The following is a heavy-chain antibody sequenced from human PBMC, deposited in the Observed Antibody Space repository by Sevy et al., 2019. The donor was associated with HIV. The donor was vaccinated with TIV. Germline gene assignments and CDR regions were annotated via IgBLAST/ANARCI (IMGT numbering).Heavy chain of an antibody. D-gene: IGHD1-26*01. CDR1: DYSISSGYY. V-gene: IGHV4-38-2*01. CDR2: IHHSGII. J-gene: IGHJ4*02. Sequence: SETLSLTCGVSDYSISSGYYWGWIRQPPGKGLEWLGSIHHSGIIYFNPSLNSRVIISVDTSKNQFSLKLHSVTAADTAVYYCARGGSIVTARDYFDHWGQGVLVTVSS. CDR3: ARGGSIVTARDYFDH.